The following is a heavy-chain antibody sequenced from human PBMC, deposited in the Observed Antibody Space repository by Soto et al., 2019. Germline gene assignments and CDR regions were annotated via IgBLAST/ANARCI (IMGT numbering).Heavy chain of an antibody. J-gene: IGHJ3*02. CDR3: AGGDSGGYERLAFDI. CDR2: IWYDGSNK. CDR1: GFTFSSYG. D-gene: IGHD5-12*01. Sequence: TGGSLRLSCAASGFTFSSYGMHWVRQAPGKGLEWVAVIWYDGSNKYYADSVKGRFTISRDNSKNTLYLQMNSLRAEDTAVYYCAGGDSGGYERLAFDIWGQGTMVTVSS. V-gene: IGHV3-33*01.